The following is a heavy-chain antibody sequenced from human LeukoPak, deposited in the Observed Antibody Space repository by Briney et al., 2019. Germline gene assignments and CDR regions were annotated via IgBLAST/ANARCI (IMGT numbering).Heavy chain of an antibody. CDR3: ARERRATISRVHAFDI. Sequence: GGSLRLSCAASGFTFSSYAMHWVRQAPGKGLEWVAVISYDGSNKYYADSVKGRFTISRDNSKNTLYLQMNSLRAEDTAVYYCARERRATISRVHAFDIWGQGAMVTVSS. J-gene: IGHJ3*02. CDR1: GFTFSSYA. D-gene: IGHD4/OR15-4a*01. V-gene: IGHV3-30-3*01. CDR2: ISYDGSNK.